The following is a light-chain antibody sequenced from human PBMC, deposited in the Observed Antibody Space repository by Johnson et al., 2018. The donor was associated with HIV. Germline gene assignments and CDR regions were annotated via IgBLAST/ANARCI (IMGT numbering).Light chain of an antibody. CDR3: GTWDSSLSAGV. CDR1: SSNIGNNY. CDR2: DNN. J-gene: IGLJ1*01. Sequence: QSVLTQPPSVSAAPGQKVTISCSGSSSNIGNNYVSWYQQLPGTAPKLLIYDNNKRPSGISDRFSGSKSGTSATLGITGLQTGDEADYYCGTWDSSLSAGVFGAGTNVTVL. V-gene: IGLV1-51*01.